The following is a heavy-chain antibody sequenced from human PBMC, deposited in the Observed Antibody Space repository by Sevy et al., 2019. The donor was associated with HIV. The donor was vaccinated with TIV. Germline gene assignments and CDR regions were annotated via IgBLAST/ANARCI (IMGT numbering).Heavy chain of an antibody. CDR2: FDPEDGET. J-gene: IGHJ4*02. Sequence: ASLKVSCKVSGYTLTQLSMHWVRQAPGKGLEWMGSFDPEDGETLYAQKFQGRVTMTEDKSTDTAYMELRSLRSEDTAVYYCATTKDYYDSSGSPFDYWGQGTLVTVSS. CDR1: GYTLTQLS. D-gene: IGHD3-22*01. CDR3: ATTKDYYDSSGSPFDY. V-gene: IGHV1-24*01.